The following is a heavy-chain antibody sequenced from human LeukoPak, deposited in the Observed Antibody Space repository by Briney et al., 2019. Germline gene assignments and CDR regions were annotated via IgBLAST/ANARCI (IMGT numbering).Heavy chain of an antibody. CDR2: IRSKAYGGTT. D-gene: IGHD3-3*01. V-gene: IGHV3-49*04. Sequence: GGSLRLSCTASGFTFGDYAMSWVRQAPGKGLEWVGFIRSKAYGGTTEYAASVKGRFTISRDDSKSIAYLQMNSLKTEDTAVYYCITIFGVVMPPGPIWGQGTMVTVSS. J-gene: IGHJ3*02. CDR1: GFTFGDYA. CDR3: ITIFGVVMPPGPI.